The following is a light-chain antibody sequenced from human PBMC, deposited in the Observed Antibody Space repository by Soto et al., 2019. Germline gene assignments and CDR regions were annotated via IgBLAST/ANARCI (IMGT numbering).Light chain of an antibody. CDR2: AAS. CDR1: QGISSY. J-gene: IGKJ1*01. V-gene: IGKV1-9*01. CDR3: QQLNSYPWT. Sequence: IQLTQSPSSLSASVGDRVTITCRASQGISSYLAWYQQKPGKPPKLLIYAASTLQSGVPSRFSGSGSGTDFTLTISRLQPEDFATYYCQQLNSYPWTFGQGTKVEIK.